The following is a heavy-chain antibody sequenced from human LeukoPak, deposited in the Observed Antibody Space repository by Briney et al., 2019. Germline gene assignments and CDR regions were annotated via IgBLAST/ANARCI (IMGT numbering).Heavy chain of an antibody. Sequence: ASVKVSCKASGGTFSSYAISWVRQAPGQGLEWMGGIIPIFGTANYAQKFQGRVTITADKYTAVYYCARVLNRSGYYDSSGYYSLGAFDIWGQGTMVTVSS. CDR3: YSLGAFDI. CDR2: IIPIFGTA. CDR1: GGTFSSYA. D-gene: IGHD3-22*01. V-gene: IGHV1-69*06. J-gene: IGHJ3*02.